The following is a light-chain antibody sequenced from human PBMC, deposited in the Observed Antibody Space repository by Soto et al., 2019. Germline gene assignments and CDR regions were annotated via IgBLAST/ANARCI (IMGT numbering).Light chain of an antibody. V-gene: IGKV1-9*01. CDR1: QGISSY. Sequence: DIQLTQSPSFLSASVGDRVTITCRASQGISSYLAWYQQRPGKAPKLLMYGASTLQSGVPSRFSGSASGTTFTLKINNLQPEDFATYYCQQLNNFPRTFGQGTKVE. CDR3: QQLNNFPRT. J-gene: IGKJ1*01. CDR2: GAS.